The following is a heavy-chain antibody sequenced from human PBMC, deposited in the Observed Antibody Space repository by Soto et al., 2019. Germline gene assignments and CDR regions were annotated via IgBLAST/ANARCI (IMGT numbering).Heavy chain of an antibody. CDR3: ARSVFP. CDR1: GGSISSGGYY. J-gene: IGHJ5*02. CDR2: IYYSGST. Sequence: QVQLQESGPGLVKPSQTLSLTCTVSGGSISSGGYYWSWIRQHPGKGLEWIGYIYYSGSTYYNPSLKSRVIIAGDTSKTQFPLKLTSVTAADTAVDYCARSVFPWGQGTLVTVSS. V-gene: IGHV4-31*03.